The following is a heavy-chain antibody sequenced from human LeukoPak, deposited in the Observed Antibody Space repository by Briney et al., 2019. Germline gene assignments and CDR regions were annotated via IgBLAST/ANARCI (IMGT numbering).Heavy chain of an antibody. CDR2: ISSSSSYI. CDR3: ARGLIGYYYYYMDV. D-gene: IGHD2-8*01. CDR1: GFTFSSYS. J-gene: IGHJ6*03. Sequence: GGSLRLSCAASGFTFSSYSMNWVRQAPGKGLEWVSFISSSSSYIYYADSVKGRFTISRDNAKNSLYLQMNSLRAEDTAVYHCARGLIGYYYYYMDVWGKGTTVTISS. V-gene: IGHV3-21*01.